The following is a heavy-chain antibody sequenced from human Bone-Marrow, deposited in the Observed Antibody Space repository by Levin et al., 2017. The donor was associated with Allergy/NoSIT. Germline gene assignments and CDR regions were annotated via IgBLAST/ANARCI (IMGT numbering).Heavy chain of an antibody. V-gene: IGHV3-23*05. CDR2: IHNSSRST. CDR1: GFPFSSYA. Sequence: LSLTCAASGFPFSSYAMSWVRQAPGKGLEWVASIHNSSRSTHYADSVKGRFTISRDNSKNRLSLQMYSLRAEDTAVYYCAKDLLYFYGSGSYDFWGQGTLVTVSS. CDR3: AKDLLYFYGSGSYDF. J-gene: IGHJ4*02. D-gene: IGHD3-10*01.